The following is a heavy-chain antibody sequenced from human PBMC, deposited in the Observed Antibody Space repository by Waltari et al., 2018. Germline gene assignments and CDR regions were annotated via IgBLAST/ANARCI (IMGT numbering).Heavy chain of an antibody. Sequence: EVQLLESGGGLVQPGGSLRLSCAASGFTFSSYAMSWVRQAPGKGLEWVSAISGSGGSTYYAYSVKGRFTISRDHSKNTLYLQMNSLRAEDTAVYYCAKDLKGYCSGGSCLDAFDIWGQGTMVTVSS. D-gene: IGHD2-15*01. CDR1: GFTFSSYA. CDR2: ISGSGGST. J-gene: IGHJ3*02. CDR3: AKDLKGYCSGGSCLDAFDI. V-gene: IGHV3-23*01.